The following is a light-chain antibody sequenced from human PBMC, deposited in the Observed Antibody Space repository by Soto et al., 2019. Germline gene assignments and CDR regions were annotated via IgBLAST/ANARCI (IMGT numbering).Light chain of an antibody. V-gene: IGKV4-1*01. CDR1: QSVLYSSDNKNY. Sequence: DIVMTQSPDSLAVSLGERATINCKSSQSVLYSSDNKNYLAWHQQKPGQPPKLLIYWASTRESGVPDRFSGSGSGTDFTLTISSLQAEDVAVYYCQQYYSTPWTFGQGTKV. J-gene: IGKJ1*01. CDR2: WAS. CDR3: QQYYSTPWT.